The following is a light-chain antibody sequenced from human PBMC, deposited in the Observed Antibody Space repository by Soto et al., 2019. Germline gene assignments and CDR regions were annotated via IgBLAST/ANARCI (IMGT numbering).Light chain of an antibody. CDR2: EVS. V-gene: IGLV2-14*01. CDR1: SSDVGGYNS. Sequence: QSVLTQPASVSGSPGQSITISCTGTSSDVGGYNSVSWYQHHPGKAPKLMIYEVSSRPSGVPDRFSGSKSGTSASLAITGLQAEDEADYYCQSYDSSLSGVFGGGTKLTVL. J-gene: IGLJ3*02. CDR3: QSYDSSLSGV.